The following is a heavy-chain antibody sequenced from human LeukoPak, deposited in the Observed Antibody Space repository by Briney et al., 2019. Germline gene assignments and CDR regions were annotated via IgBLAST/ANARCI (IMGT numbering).Heavy chain of an antibody. V-gene: IGHV3-23*01. CDR3: AKEGYSSSPWYYLDY. D-gene: IGHD6-13*01. J-gene: IGHJ4*02. CDR2: ISGSGGST. CDR1: GFTFSSYA. Sequence: GGSLRLSCAASGFTFSSYAMSWVRQAPGKGLEWVSDISGSGGSTYYADSVKSRFTISRDKSKNTLYLQMNSLRAEDTAVYYCAKEGYSSSPWYYLDYWGQGTLVTVSS.